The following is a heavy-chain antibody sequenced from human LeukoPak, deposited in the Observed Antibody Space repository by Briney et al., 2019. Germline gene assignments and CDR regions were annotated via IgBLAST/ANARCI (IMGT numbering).Heavy chain of an antibody. CDR1: GGTFSNHA. V-gene: IGHV1-69*06. J-gene: IGHJ4*02. Sequence: ASVKVSCKAPGGTFSNHAVTWVRQAPGQGLEWLGGIIPVFGTTTYAQKFQAKVTMTAGKSTNTAYLEISSLTSDDTAVYYCAKGGGYYDSPGFQYWGQGILVTVSS. CDR2: IIPVFGTT. D-gene: IGHD3-3*01. CDR3: AKGGGYYDSPGFQY.